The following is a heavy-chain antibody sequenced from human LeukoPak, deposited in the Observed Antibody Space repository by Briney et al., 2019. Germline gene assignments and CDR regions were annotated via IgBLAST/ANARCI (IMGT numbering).Heavy chain of an antibody. CDR1: GGSFSGYY. J-gene: IGHJ4*02. CDR2: IYYSGST. CDR3: ARARDPRYCSSTSCYIFDY. D-gene: IGHD2-2*02. Sequence: SETLSLTCAVYGGSFSGYYWSWIRQHPGKGLEWIGYIYYSGSTYYNPSLKSRVTISVDTSKNQFSLKLSSVTAADTAVYYCARARDPRYCSSTSCYIFDYWGQGTLVTVSS. V-gene: IGHV4-31*11.